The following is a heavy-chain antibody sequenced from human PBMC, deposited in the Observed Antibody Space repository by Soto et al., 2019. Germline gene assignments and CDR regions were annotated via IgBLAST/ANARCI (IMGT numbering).Heavy chain of an antibody. J-gene: IGHJ4*02. Sequence: GGSLSLSCAASGFTFSSYAMGWVRQGPGKGLEWVAVVSIGGSTHYADSVRGRFTISRDNSKNTLSLQMNSLTAEDTAVYFCAKRRGAGGHFDYWGQGTLVTVSS. CDR3: AKRRGAGGHFDY. V-gene: IGHV3-23*01. CDR1: GFTFSSYA. CDR2: VSIGGST. D-gene: IGHD2-15*01.